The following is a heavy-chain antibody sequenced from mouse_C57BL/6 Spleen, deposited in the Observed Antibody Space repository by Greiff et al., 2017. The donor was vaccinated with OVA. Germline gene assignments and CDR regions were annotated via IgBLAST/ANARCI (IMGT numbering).Heavy chain of an antibody. CDR2: IWSGGST. Sequence: VQGVESGPGLVQPSQSLSITCTVSGFSLTSYGVHWVRQSPGKGLEWLGVIWSGGSTDYNAAFISRLSISKDNSKSQVFFKMNSLQADDTAIYYCARGDYETWYFDYWGQGTTLTVSS. CDR1: GFSLTSYG. V-gene: IGHV2-2*01. D-gene: IGHD2-4*01. J-gene: IGHJ2*01. CDR3: ARGDYETWYFDY.